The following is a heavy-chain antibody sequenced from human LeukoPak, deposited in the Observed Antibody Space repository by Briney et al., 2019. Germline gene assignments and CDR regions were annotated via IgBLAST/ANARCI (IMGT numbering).Heavy chain of an antibody. J-gene: IGHJ5*02. V-gene: IGHV3-7*01. Sequence: GGSLRLSCAASGFTISSYWMSWVRQAPGKGLEWVANIKQDGSEKYYVDSVKGRFAISRDNAKNSLYLQMNSLRAEDTAVYYCARDQSWFDPWGQGTLVTVSS. CDR3: ARDQSWFDP. CDR2: IKQDGSEK. CDR1: GFTISSYW.